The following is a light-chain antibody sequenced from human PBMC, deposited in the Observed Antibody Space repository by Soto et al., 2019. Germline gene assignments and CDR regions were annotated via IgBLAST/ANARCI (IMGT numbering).Light chain of an antibody. V-gene: IGKV3-20*01. Sequence: EIVLTHSPATLSSFPCDRVTRSFRASQYINTRLAWYQHRPGQAPRLLIYQTSLRAAGIPARFSGSGSGTDFTLTISRLEPEDFAVYYCQQYGSSPRTFGQGTKVDI. CDR1: QYINTR. CDR3: QQYGSSPRT. J-gene: IGKJ1*01. CDR2: QTS.